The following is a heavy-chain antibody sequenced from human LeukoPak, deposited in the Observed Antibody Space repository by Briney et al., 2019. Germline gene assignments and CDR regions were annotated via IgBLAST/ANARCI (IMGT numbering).Heavy chain of an antibody. CDR1: GGSINSYY. J-gene: IGHJ4*02. Sequence: SETLSLSCNVSGGSINSYYWSWIRQPAGKGLEWIGRMYTSGSTNYNPSLKSRVTMSVDTSKNQFSLKLSSVTAADTAVYYCARGFGAVTTLDYWGQGTLVTVSS. V-gene: IGHV4-4*07. D-gene: IGHD4-11*01. CDR2: MYTSGST. CDR3: ARGFGAVTTLDY.